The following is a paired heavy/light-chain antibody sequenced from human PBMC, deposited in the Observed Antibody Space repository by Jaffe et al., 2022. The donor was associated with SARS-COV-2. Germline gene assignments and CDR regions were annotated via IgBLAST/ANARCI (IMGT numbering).Light chain of an antibody. Sequence: QLVLTQSPSASASLGASVKLTCTLSSGHSSYAIAWHQQQPEKGPRYLMKLNSDGSHSKGDGIPDRFSGSSSGTERYLTISSLQSEDEADYYCQTWGTGIVVFGGGTKLTVL. V-gene: IGLV4-69*01. CDR3: QTWGTGIVV. CDR1: SGHSSYA. J-gene: IGLJ2*01. CDR2: LNSDGSH.
Heavy chain of an antibody. V-gene: IGHV4-38-2*02. CDR2: IYHSGST. CDR3: ARGGYNWGNYYYCYMDV. D-gene: IGHD1-20*01. CDR1: GYSISSDYY. Sequence: QVQLQESGPGLVKPSETLSLTCTVSGYSISSDYYWGWIRQPPGKGLEWIGSIYHSGSTYYNPSLKSRVTISVDTSKNQFSLKLSSVTAADTAVYYCARGGYNWGNYYYCYMDVWGKGTTVTVSS. J-gene: IGHJ6*03.